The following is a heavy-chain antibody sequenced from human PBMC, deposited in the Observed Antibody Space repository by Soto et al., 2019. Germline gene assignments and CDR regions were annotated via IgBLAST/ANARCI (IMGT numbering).Heavy chain of an antibody. D-gene: IGHD6-13*01. CDR2: IYFTGNT. J-gene: IGHJ4*02. CDR3: GRVLASGYSSSWYLDY. CDR1: GGSINSGDYY. V-gene: IGHV4-31*03. Sequence: QVQLQESGPGLVKPSESLSLTCTVSGGSINSGDYYWSWIRQHPGKGLEWIGHIYFTGNTFYIPSLKSRVSIALDPPRNQSSLNLSSVTAADTAIYYCGRVLASGYSSSWYLDYWGQGTLVTVSS.